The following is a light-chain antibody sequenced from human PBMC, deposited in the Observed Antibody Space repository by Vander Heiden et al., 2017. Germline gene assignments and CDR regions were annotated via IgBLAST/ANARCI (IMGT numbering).Light chain of an antibody. CDR1: KLGDKY. V-gene: IGLV3-1*01. CDR3: QAWDSSTVV. J-gene: IGLJ2*01. Sequence: SYELTQPPSVSVSPGQTASITCSGDKLGDKYACWYQQKPGQSPVLVIYQGSKRASGVPERFSCSNSGNTATLTIRGAQALDEADYYCQAWDSSTVVFGGGTKLTGL. CDR2: QGS.